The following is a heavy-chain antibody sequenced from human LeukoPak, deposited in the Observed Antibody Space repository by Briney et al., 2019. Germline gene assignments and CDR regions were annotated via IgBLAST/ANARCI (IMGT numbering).Heavy chain of an antibody. V-gene: IGHV4-34*01. CDR2: INHSGST. CDR1: GGSFSGYY. D-gene: IGHD1-26*01. Sequence: SETLSLTCAVYGGSFSGYYWSWIRQPPGKGLEWIGEINHSGSTNYNPSLKSRVTISVDTSKNQFSLKLSSVTAADTAVYYCAIGSYYSYFDYWGQGTLVTVSS. J-gene: IGHJ4*02. CDR3: AIGSYYSYFDY.